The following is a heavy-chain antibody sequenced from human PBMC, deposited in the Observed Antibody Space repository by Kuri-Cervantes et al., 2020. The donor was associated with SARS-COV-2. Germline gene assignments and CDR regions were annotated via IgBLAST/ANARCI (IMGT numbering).Heavy chain of an antibody. V-gene: IGHV3-33*08. CDR1: GFTFSSYG. D-gene: IGHD3-3*01. Sequence: GESLKISCAASGFTFSSYGMHWVRQAPGKGLEWVAVIWYDGSNKYYADSVKGRFTISRDNSKNTLYLQMNSLRAEDTAVYYCARQNTIFGVVITDAFDIWGQGTMVTVSS. J-gene: IGHJ3*02. CDR3: ARQNTIFGVVITDAFDI. CDR2: IWYDGSNK.